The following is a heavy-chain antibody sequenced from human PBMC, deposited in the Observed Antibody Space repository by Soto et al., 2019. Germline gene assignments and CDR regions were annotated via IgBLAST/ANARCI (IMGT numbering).Heavy chain of an antibody. D-gene: IGHD6-6*01. CDR2: IYYSGST. V-gene: IGHV4-61*01. CDR3: ARDDSSSTHYYYYGMDV. Sequence: PSETLSLTCTVSGGSVSSGSYYWSWIRQPPGKGLEWIGYIYYSGSTNYNPSLKSRVTISVDTSKNQFSLKLSSVTAADTAVYYCARDDSSSTHYYYYGMDVWGQGTTVTVSS. J-gene: IGHJ6*02. CDR1: GGSVSSGSYY.